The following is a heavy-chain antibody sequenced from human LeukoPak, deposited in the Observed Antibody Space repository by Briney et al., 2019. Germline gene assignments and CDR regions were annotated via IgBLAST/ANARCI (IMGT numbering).Heavy chain of an antibody. D-gene: IGHD3-10*01. Sequence: NTSETLSLTCAVYGGSFSGYYGSWIRQPPGKGLEWIGEINHSGSTNYNPSLKSRVTISVDTSKNQFSLKLSSVTAADTAVYYCARGTGVRDMFDYWGQGTLVTVSS. J-gene: IGHJ4*02. CDR2: INHSGST. V-gene: IGHV4-34*01. CDR1: GGSFSGYY. CDR3: ARGTGVRDMFDY.